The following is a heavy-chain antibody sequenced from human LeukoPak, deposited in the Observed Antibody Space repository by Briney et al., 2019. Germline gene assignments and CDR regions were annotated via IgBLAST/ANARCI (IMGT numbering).Heavy chain of an antibody. J-gene: IGHJ6*02. V-gene: IGHV4-59*01. CDR2: IYCSGST. D-gene: IGHD2-2*01. Sequence: PSETLSLTCTVSGGSISSYYWSWIRQPPGKGLEWIGYIYCSGSTNYNPSLKSRVTISVDTSKNQLSLKLSSVTAADTAVYYCARVDEGSSTSNYYYYGMDVWGQGTTVTVSS. CDR1: GGSISSYY. CDR3: ARVDEGSSTSNYYYYGMDV.